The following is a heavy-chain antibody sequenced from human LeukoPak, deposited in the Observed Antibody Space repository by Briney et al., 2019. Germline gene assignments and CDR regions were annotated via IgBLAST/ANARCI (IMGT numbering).Heavy chain of an antibody. V-gene: IGHV3-30*02. D-gene: IGHD7-27*01. CDR1: GFNFRTHG. CDR2: IRADGSAK. J-gene: IGHJ4*02. Sequence: PAGSLRLSCAASGFNFRTHGMHWVRQAPGKGLEWVTFIRADGSAKYYRHSVKGGFTISRDNSRNTPYLQMTSLPAEATAIYYCVQDRDWGFGYWGKGTLVIVSS. CDR3: VQDRDWGFGY.